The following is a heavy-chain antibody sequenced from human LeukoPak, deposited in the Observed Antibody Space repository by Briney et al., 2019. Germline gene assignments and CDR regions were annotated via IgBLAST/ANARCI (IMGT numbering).Heavy chain of an antibody. Sequence: GASVKVPCKASGYTFTSYYMHWVRQAPGQGLEWMGIINPSGGSTSYAQKFQGRVTMTRDTSTSTVYMELSSLRSEDTAVYYCATEPRGVAAAGTIPFDYWGQGTLVTVSS. CDR3: ATEPRGVAAAGTIPFDY. J-gene: IGHJ4*02. D-gene: IGHD6-13*01. V-gene: IGHV1-46*01. CDR2: INPSGGST. CDR1: GYTFTSYY.